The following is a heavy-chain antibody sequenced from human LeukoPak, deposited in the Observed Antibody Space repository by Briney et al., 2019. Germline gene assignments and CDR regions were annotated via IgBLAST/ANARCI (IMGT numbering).Heavy chain of an antibody. V-gene: IGHV4-39*01. D-gene: IGHD2-21*01. CDR1: GGSISSGGYY. J-gene: IGHJ4*02. CDR3: ARHQGDFFDY. CDR2: IYYSGST. Sequence: PSQTLSLTCTVSGGSISSGGYYWGWIRQPPGKGLEWIGSIYYSGSTYYNPSLKSRVTISVDTSKNQFSLKLSSVTAADTAVYYCARHQGDFFDYWGQGTLVAVSS.